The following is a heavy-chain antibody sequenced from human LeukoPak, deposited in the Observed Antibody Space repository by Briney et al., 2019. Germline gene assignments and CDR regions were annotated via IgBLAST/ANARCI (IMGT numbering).Heavy chain of an antibody. Sequence: SVKVSCKASGGTFSSYAISWVRQAPGQGLEWMGGIIPIFGTANYAQKFQGRVTITADESTSTAYMELSSLRSEDTAVYYCARDQRSYSNADELYYYYGMDVWGQGTTVTVSS. CDR1: GGTFSSYA. J-gene: IGHJ6*02. V-gene: IGHV1-69*13. D-gene: IGHD4-11*01. CDR3: ARDQRSYSNADELYYYYGMDV. CDR2: IIPIFGTA.